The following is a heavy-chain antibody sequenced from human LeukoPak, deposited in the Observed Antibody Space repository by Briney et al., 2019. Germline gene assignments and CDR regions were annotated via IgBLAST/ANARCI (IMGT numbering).Heavy chain of an antibody. Sequence: GGSLRLSCAASGFTFSSYSMNWVRQAPGKGLEWVSSISSSSSYIYYADSVKGRFTISRDNSKNTLYLQMNSLRAEDTAVYYCAMLNGGYDYVWGSYRPDYFDYWGQGTLVTVSS. D-gene: IGHD3-16*02. CDR1: GFTFSSYS. CDR2: ISSSSSYI. CDR3: AMLNGGYDYVWGSYRPDYFDY. J-gene: IGHJ4*02. V-gene: IGHV3-21*04.